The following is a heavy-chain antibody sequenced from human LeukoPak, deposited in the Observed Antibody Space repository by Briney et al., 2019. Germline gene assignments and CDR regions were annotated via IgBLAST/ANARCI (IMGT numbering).Heavy chain of an antibody. D-gene: IGHD3-22*01. Sequence: ASVKVSCKASGYTFTSYGISWVRQAPGQGLEWMGWISAYNGNTNYAQKLQGRVTMTTDTSTSTAYMELRSLRSDDTAVYYCAREVGYYYDSSGYPFSYYFDYWGQGTLATVSS. CDR1: GYTFTSYG. J-gene: IGHJ4*02. CDR2: ISAYNGNT. CDR3: AREVGYYYDSSGYPFSYYFDY. V-gene: IGHV1-18*01.